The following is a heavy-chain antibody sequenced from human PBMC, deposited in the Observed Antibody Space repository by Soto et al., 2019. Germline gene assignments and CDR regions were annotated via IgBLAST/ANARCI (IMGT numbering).Heavy chain of an antibody. D-gene: IGHD4-17*01. CDR3: ASYDYGDYGFDY. CDR1: GGTFSSYT. Sequence: QVQLVQSGAEVKKPGSSVKVSCKASGGTFSSYTISWVRQAPGQGLEWMGRIIPILGIANYAQKFQGRVTITADKSTSTAYMELSSLRSEDTAVYYYASYDYGDYGFDYWGQGTLVTVSS. V-gene: IGHV1-69*02. CDR2: IIPILGIA. J-gene: IGHJ4*02.